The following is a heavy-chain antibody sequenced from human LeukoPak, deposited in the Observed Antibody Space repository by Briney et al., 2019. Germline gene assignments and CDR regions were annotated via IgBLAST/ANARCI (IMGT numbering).Heavy chain of an antibody. V-gene: IGHV4-59*08. D-gene: IGHD5-12*01. CDR2: IYYSGST. CDR3: ARSYSGYETNWFDP. CDR1: GGSISSYH. Sequence: SETLSLTCTVSGGSISSYHWSWIQQPPGKGLEWIGYIYYSGSTNYNPSLKSRVTISVDTSKNQFSLKLSSVTAADTAVYYCARSYSGYETNWFDPWGQGTLVTVSS. J-gene: IGHJ5*02.